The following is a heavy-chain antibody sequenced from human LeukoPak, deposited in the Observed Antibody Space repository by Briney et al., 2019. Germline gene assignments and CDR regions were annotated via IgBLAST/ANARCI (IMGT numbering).Heavy chain of an antibody. V-gene: IGHV1-8*01. D-gene: IGHD4-17*01. CDR1: GYSFTSYD. Sequence: ASVKVSCKASGYSFTSYDINWVRQAPGQGFEWVGWMNPNSGNTGHAQEFQGRVTMTRNTSISTAYMELSSLRSEDTAVYYCARAHGDDDYWGQGTLVTVSS. J-gene: IGHJ4*02. CDR2: MNPNSGNT. CDR3: ARAHGDDDY.